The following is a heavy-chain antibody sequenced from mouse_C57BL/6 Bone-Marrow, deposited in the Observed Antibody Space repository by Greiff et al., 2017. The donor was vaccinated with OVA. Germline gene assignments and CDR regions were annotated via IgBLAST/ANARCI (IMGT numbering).Heavy chain of an antibody. CDR1: GYTFTDYY. CDR3: ARKDYYAEDY. V-gene: IGHV1-19*01. Sequence: EVQLQQSGPVLVKPGASVKMSCKASGYTFTDYYMNWVKQSHGKSLEWIGVINPYNGGTSYNQKFKGKATLTVYKSASTAYMELNSLTSEDSAVYYCARKDYYAEDYWGQGTTLTVSS. J-gene: IGHJ2*01. D-gene: IGHD1-1*02. CDR2: INPYNGGT.